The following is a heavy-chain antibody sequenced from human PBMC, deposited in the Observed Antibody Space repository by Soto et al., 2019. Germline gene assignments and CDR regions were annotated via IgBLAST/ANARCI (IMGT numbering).Heavy chain of an antibody. D-gene: IGHD3-9*01. J-gene: IGHJ4*02. Sequence: GGSLRLSCAASGFTFSSCSMNWVRQAPGKGLEWVSYISSSSSTIYYADSVKGRFTISRDNAKNSLYLQMNSLRAEDTAVYYCAREGNYDILTGYYPGYFDYWGQGTLVTVSS. CDR1: GFTFSSCS. CDR2: ISSSSSTI. CDR3: AREGNYDILTGYYPGYFDY. V-gene: IGHV3-48*01.